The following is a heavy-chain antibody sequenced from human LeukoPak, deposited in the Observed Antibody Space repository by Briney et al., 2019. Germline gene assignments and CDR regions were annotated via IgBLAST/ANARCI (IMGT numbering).Heavy chain of an antibody. CDR2: IYYSGST. D-gene: IGHD6-19*01. CDR1: GGSISSYY. J-gene: IGHJ5*02. Sequence: SETLSLTCTVSGGSISSYYWSWIRQPPGKGLEWIGYIYYSGSTNYNPSLKSRVTISVDTSKNQFSLKLSSVTAAGTAVYYCARDFPHPGYSSGWSPGWFDPWGQGTLVTVSS. CDR3: ARDFPHPGYSSGWSPGWFDP. V-gene: IGHV4-59*01.